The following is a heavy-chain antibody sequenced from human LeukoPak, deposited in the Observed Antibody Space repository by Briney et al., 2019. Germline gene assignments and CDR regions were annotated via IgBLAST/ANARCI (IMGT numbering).Heavy chain of an antibody. D-gene: IGHD2-2*01. V-gene: IGHV4-4*07. CDR1: GGSISSYY. CDR3: ARGKRVYCSSTSCQTLFDY. J-gene: IGHJ4*02. CDR2: IYTSGST. Sequence: SETLSLTCTVSGGSISSYYRSWIRQPAGKGLERIGRIYTSGSTNYNPSLKSRVTMSVDTSKNQFSLKLSSVTAADTAVYYCARGKRVYCSSTSCQTLFDYWGQGTLVTVSS.